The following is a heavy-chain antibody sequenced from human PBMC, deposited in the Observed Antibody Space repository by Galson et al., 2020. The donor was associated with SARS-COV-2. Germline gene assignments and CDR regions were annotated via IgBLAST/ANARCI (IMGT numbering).Heavy chain of an antibody. CDR1: GGSISSGDYY. CDR2: IYYSGST. CDR3: ARVWHSGSYNFDY. Sequence: SETLSLTCTVSGGSISSGDYYWSWIRQPPGKGLEWIGYIYYSGSTYYNPSLKSRVTISVDTSKNQFSLKLSSVTAADTAVYYCARVWHSGSYNFDYWGQGTLVTVSS. J-gene: IGHJ4*02. V-gene: IGHV4-30-4*08. D-gene: IGHD1-26*01.